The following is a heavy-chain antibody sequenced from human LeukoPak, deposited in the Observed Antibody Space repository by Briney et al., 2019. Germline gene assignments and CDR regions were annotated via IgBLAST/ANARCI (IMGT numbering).Heavy chain of an antibody. Sequence: GGSLRLSCAASGFTFSSYAMSWVRQAPGKGLEWVANIKHDGSEKQDGSEKNYVDSVKGRFTISRDNAKNSLYLQMNGLRAEDTAVYYCARSGRGVDSFYFYMDVWGKGTTVTVSS. CDR1: GFTFSSYA. V-gene: IGHV3-7*01. D-gene: IGHD3-10*01. CDR3: ARSGRGVDSFYFYMDV. J-gene: IGHJ6*03. CDR2: IKHDGSEKQDGSEK.